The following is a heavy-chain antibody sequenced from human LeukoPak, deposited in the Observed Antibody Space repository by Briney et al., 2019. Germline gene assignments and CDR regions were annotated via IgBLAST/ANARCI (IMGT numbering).Heavy chain of an antibody. CDR2: IYYSGST. CDR3: ASAYDYVWGVFDY. D-gene: IGHD3-16*01. Sequence: PSETLSLTCTVSGGSISSYYWSWIRQPPGKGLEWIGYIYYSGSTNYNPSLKSRVTISVDTSKNQFSLKLSSVTAADTAVYYCASAYDYVWGVFDYWGQGTLVTVSS. CDR1: GGSISSYY. V-gene: IGHV4-59*01. J-gene: IGHJ4*02.